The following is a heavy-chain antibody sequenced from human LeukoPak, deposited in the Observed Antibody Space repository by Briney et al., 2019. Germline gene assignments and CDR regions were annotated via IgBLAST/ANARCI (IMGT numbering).Heavy chain of an antibody. CDR2: VSYDGRHK. Sequence: GRSLRLSCAASGITFSGYAMHWVRQAPGKGLEGVAVVSYDGRHKYYADSVKGRFTISRDNSNNTLYLEMNSLRAEDTAMYYCARDWGFDYWGQGTLVTVSS. CDR1: GITFSGYA. CDR3: ARDWGFDY. J-gene: IGHJ4*02. V-gene: IGHV3-30*04. D-gene: IGHD3-16*01.